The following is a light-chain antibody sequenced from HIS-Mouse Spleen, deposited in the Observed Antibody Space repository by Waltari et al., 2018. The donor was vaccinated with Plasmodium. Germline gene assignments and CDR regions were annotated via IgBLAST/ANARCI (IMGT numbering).Light chain of an antibody. Sequence: EIVLTQSPGTLSLSPGERATLSCRARQSVSSTYLAWYQQKPGQAPRLLILGASSRATGIPDRFSGSGSGTDFTLTISRLEPEDFAVYYCQQYGSSPITFGQGTRLEIK. J-gene: IGKJ5*01. CDR1: QSVSSTY. CDR3: QQYGSSPIT. V-gene: IGKV3-20*01. CDR2: GAS.